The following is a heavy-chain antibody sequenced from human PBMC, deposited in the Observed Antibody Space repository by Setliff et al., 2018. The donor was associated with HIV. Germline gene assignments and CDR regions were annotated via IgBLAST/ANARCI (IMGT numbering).Heavy chain of an antibody. CDR3: ATTARGTGGGVAFDI. Sequence: SETLSLTCSVSGGSISSRSYYWGWIRQPPGKGLEWIGNIYSSGSTYYNPSLKSRVTISVDTSKDQFTLKLSSVTAADTAVYFCATTARGTGGGVAFDIWGQGTMVTVSS. CDR2: IYSSGST. J-gene: IGHJ3*02. D-gene: IGHD2-15*01. CDR1: GGSISSRSYY. V-gene: IGHV4-39*01.